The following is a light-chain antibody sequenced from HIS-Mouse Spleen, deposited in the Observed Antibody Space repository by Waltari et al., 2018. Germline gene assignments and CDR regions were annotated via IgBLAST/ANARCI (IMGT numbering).Light chain of an antibody. CDR2: EVS. CDR3: SSYTSSSTLEVV. J-gene: IGLJ2*01. CDR1: SSDVGGYNY. V-gene: IGLV2-14*01. Sequence: QSALTQPRSVSGSPGQSITISCTGTSSDVGGYNYVSWYQQHPGKAPKLMIYEVSKRPSGVYTRFSGSKSGNTASLTISGLQAEDEADYYCSSYTSSSTLEVVFGGGTKLTVL.